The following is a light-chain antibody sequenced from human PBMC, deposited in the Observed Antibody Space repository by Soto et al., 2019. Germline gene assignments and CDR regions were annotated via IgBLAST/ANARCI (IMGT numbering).Light chain of an antibody. Sequence: QSALRQPASVSGSPGQSITISCTGINSGVVNYEYVSWYQQFPDKAPKLIIYEGRERPSGFSNRSSGSKSDNAASLTISALQTEDEAEYFCLSSSKIFATGSKVTVL. CDR2: EGR. CDR3: LSSSKI. CDR1: NSGVVNYEY. J-gene: IGLJ1*01. V-gene: IGLV2-23*01.